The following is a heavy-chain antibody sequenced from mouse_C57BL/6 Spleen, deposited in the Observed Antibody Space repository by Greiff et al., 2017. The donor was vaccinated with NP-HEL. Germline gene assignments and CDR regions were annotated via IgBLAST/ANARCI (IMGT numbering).Heavy chain of an antibody. V-gene: IGHV3-6*01. CDR1: GYSITSGYY. CDR3: AREGYYGNYFDY. Sequence: DVQLQESGPGLVKPSPSLTLTCSVTGYSITSGYYWNWIRQFPGNKPEWMGYISYDGSNNYNPSLKNRISITLDTSKNQFFLKLNSVTTEDTATYYCAREGYYGNYFDYWGQGTTLTVSS. J-gene: IGHJ2*01. D-gene: IGHD2-1*01. CDR2: ISYDGSN.